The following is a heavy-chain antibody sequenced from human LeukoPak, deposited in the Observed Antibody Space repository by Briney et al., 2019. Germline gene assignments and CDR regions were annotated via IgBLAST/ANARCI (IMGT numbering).Heavy chain of an antibody. D-gene: IGHD3-22*01. CDR3: ARDIYDSSGYLLYAFDI. J-gene: IGHJ3*02. V-gene: IGHV4-34*01. CDR2: INHSGST. CDR1: GGSFSGYY. Sequence: SETLSLTCAVYGGSFSGYYWSWIRQPPGKGLEWIGEINHSGSTNYNPSLKSRVTISVDTSKNQFSLKLSSVTAADTAVYYCARDIYDSSGYLLYAFDIWGQGTMVTVSS.